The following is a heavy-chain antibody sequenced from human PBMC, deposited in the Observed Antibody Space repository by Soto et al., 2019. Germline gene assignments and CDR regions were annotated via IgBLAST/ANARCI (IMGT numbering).Heavy chain of an antibody. D-gene: IGHD1-1*01. CDR2: MNPNSGNT. CDR1: GYTFTSYD. Sequence: QVQLVQSGAEVKKPGASVKVSCKASGYTFTSYDINWVRQATGQGLEWMGWMNPNSGNTGYAQKFQGRVTMTRNTTISTAYMELSSLRSEDTAVYYCARGQGSYNYYYYYYYMDVWGKGTTVTVSS. V-gene: IGHV1-8*01. J-gene: IGHJ6*03. CDR3: ARGQGSYNYYYYYYYMDV.